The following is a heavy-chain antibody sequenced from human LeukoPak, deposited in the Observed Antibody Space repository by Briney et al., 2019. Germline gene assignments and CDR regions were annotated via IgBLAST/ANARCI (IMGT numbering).Heavy chain of an antibody. CDR2: IYYSGST. CDR1: GGSISSSSYY. V-gene: IGHV4-39*01. J-gene: IGHJ4*02. D-gene: IGHD4-23*01. CDR3: ARQYGGNGYYFDY. Sequence: SETLSLTCTVSGGSISSSSYYWVWIRQPPGKGLEWIGSIYYSGSTYYNPSLKSRVTISVDTSKNQFSLKLSSVTAADTAVYYCARQYGGNGYYFDYWGQGTLVTVSS.